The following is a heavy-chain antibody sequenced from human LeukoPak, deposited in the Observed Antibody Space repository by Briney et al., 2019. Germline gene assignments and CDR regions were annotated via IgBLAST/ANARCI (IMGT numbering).Heavy chain of an antibody. J-gene: IGHJ4*02. Sequence: PSETLSLTCTVSGGSISRYHWSWVRQPPGKGLEWIGYIYSSGSTNYNPSLKSRVTRSLDTSKNQFSMRRSSVTAADTAMYDCARQDYTTGWYFLDQWGQGTLVTVSS. V-gene: IGHV4-59*01. CDR1: GGSISRYH. CDR2: IYSSGST. D-gene: IGHD6-19*01. CDR3: ARQDYTTGWYFLDQ.